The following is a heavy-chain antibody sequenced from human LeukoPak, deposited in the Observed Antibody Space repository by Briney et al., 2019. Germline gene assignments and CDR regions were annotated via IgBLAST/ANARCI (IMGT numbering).Heavy chain of an antibody. J-gene: IGHJ4*02. CDR3: ARVAVGYSSGWYNY. D-gene: IGHD6-19*01. Sequence: ASVKVSCKASGYTFTDYYMHWVRQAPGQGLEWMGWINPKSGGTNYAQKFQGRVTMTRDTSISTAYMELSRLRSDDTAVYYCARVAVGYSSGWYNYWGQGTLVTVSS. CDR2: INPKSGGT. V-gene: IGHV1-2*02. CDR1: GYTFTDYY.